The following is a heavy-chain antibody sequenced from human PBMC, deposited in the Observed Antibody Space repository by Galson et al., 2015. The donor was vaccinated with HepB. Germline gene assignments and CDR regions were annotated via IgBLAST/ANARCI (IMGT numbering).Heavy chain of an antibody. D-gene: IGHD5-18*01. J-gene: IGHJ4*02. CDR1: GDSVSSNSAA. V-gene: IGHV6-1*01. CDR2: TYYRSKWYN. CDR3: ARDQDTAMGRGVDY. Sequence: CAISGDSVSSNSAAWNWIRQSPSRGLEWLGRTYYRSKWYNDYAVSVKSRITINPDTSKNQFSLQLNSVTPEDTAVYYCARDQDTAMGRGVDYWGQGTLVTVSS.